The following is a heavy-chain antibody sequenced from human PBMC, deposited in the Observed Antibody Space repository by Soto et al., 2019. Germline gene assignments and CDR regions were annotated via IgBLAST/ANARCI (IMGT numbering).Heavy chain of an antibody. J-gene: IGHJ4*02. Sequence: QVQLQESGPGLVKPSETLSLTCAVSGDSISSYYCMWIRQPPGKGLESIGYLYYGRSANYNPSLKSRVTLSXHTSTNQCSLTLSSRTAADTAVSYCALRSMAVVPEYWGQGTLVTVSS. D-gene: IGHD3-22*01. CDR3: ALRSMAVVPEY. CDR2: LYYGRSA. CDR1: GDSISSYY. V-gene: IGHV4-59*01.